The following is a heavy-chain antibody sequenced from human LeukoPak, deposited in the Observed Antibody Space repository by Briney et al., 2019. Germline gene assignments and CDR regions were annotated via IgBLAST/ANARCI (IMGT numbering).Heavy chain of an antibody. J-gene: IGHJ6*03. Sequence: GGSLRLSCAASGFTFSSYSMNWVRQAPGKGLEWVSSISSSDYIYYADSVKGRFTISRDNAKNSLYLQMNSLRAEDTAVYYCARTTEGGYTYDYFYYYYMDVWGKGTTVTISS. D-gene: IGHD5-18*01. CDR1: GFTFSSYS. CDR3: ARTTEGGYTYDYFYYYYMDV. CDR2: ISSSDYI. V-gene: IGHV3-21*04.